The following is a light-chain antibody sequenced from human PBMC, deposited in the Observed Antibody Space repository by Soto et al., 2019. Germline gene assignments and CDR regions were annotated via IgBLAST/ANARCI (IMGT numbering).Light chain of an antibody. CDR1: GSNIGTNT. J-gene: IGLJ2*01. CDR3: AAWDDSLNGVV. CDR2: NNN. Sequence: QSVLTQPPSASGTPGQRVTISCSGSGSNIGTNTVNWYHQLPGTAPKLLIYNNNQRPSGVPERFSGSKSGTSASLAISGLQSEDEADYYCAAWDDSLNGVVFGGGTKLTVL. V-gene: IGLV1-44*01.